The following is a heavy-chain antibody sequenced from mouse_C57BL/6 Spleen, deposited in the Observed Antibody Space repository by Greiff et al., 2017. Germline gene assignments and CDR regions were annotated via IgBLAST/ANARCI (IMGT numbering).Heavy chain of an antibody. J-gene: IGHJ4*01. CDR2: IYPGDGDT. D-gene: IGHD2-5*01. Sequence: QVQLQQSGPELVKPGASVKLSCKASGYAFSSSWMNWVKQRPGTGLEWIGRIYPGDGDTNYNGNFTGKATMTADKSSSTAYMQLSSLTSEASAVYGGARWDSNGGDYGGQGTSVTVSS. CDR3: ARWDSNGGDY. CDR1: GYAFSSSW. V-gene: IGHV1-82*01.